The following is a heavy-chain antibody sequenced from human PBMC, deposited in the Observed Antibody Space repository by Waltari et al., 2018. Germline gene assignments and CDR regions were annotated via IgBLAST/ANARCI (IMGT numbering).Heavy chain of an antibody. Sequence: EVQLVESGGGLVQPGGSLRLSCAASGFTFSSYWMSWVRQAPGKGRAWVANIKQEGSEKYYVDSVKGRFTISRDNAKNSLYLQMNSLRAEDTAVYYCARVPFYQWTSPGGIAVAGTGGDGLFGDYWGQGTLVTVSS. CDR1: GFTFSSYW. J-gene: IGHJ4*02. D-gene: IGHD6-19*01. CDR2: IKQEGSEK. CDR3: ARVPFYQWTSPGGIAVAGTGGDGLFGDY. V-gene: IGHV3-7*03.